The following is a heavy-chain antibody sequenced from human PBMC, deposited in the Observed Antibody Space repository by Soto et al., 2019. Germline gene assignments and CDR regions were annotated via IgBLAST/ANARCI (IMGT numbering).Heavy chain of an antibody. CDR1: GFTFSSYA. J-gene: IGHJ4*02. Sequence: WGSLRLSCAASGFTFSSYAMSWVRQAPGKGLEWVSAISGSGVSTYYADSVKGRFTISRDNSKNTLYLQMNSLRAEDTAVYYCVGGKAYYYGSSGYFDYWGQGTLVTVSS. V-gene: IGHV3-23*01. CDR2: ISGSGVST. CDR3: VGGKAYYYGSSGYFDY. D-gene: IGHD3-22*01.